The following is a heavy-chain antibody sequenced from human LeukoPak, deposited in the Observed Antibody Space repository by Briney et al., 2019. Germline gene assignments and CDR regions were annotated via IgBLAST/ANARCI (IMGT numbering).Heavy chain of an antibody. CDR1: GYTFTSYY. J-gene: IGHJ4*02. V-gene: IGHV1-46*01. D-gene: IGHD5-18*01. CDR2: INPSGGST. CDR3: ARGGYGYSYGYPEY. Sequence: ASLKVSCKASGYTFTSYYMHWVRQAPGPGLEWMGIINPSGGSTSDAKKFQGRVTMTRDTYTSTVYVELSSLRSEDTAVYYCARGGYGYSYGYPEYWGQGTLVTVSS.